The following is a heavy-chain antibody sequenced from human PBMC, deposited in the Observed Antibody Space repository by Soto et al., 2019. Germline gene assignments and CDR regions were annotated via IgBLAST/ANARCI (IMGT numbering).Heavy chain of an antibody. D-gene: IGHD3-10*01. CDR2: ISGSGGST. J-gene: IGHJ6*02. V-gene: IGHV3-23*01. Sequence: EVQLLESGGGLVQPGGSLRLSCAASGFTFSSYAMSWVRQAPGKGLEWVSAISGSGGSTYYADSVKGRFTISRDNSKNTLYLQMNSLRAEDTAVYYCAKMVVRGAGGPDGMDVWGQGTTVTVSS. CDR1: GFTFSSYA. CDR3: AKMVVRGAGGPDGMDV.